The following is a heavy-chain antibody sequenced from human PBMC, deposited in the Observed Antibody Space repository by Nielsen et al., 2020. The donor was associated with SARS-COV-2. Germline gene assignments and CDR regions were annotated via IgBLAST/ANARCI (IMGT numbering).Heavy chain of an antibody. CDR3: AKSRSGSYSQVDY. Sequence: GGSLRLSCAASGFTFSSYAMSWVRQAPGKGLEWVSVIYSGGSSTYYADSVKGRSTISRDNSKNTLYLQMNSLRAEDTAVYYCAKSRSGSYSQVDYWGQGTLVTVSS. CDR2: IYSGGSST. J-gene: IGHJ4*02. CDR1: GFTFSSYA. V-gene: IGHV3-23*03. D-gene: IGHD3-10*01.